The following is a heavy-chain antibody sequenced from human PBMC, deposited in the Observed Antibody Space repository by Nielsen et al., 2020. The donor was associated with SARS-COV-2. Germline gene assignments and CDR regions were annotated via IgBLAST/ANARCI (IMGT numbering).Heavy chain of an antibody. V-gene: IGHV3-30*03. CDR1: GFMFSNYG. Sequence: GESLKISCAASGFMFSNYGMHWVRQTPGKGLEWVAVISYDGSNKYYADSVKGRFTVSRDNSKSTLYLQINSLKPEDTAVYYCAREGLDYYYMDVWGKGTTVTVSS. D-gene: IGHD3-10*01. CDR2: ISYDGSNK. J-gene: IGHJ6*03. CDR3: AREGLDYYYMDV.